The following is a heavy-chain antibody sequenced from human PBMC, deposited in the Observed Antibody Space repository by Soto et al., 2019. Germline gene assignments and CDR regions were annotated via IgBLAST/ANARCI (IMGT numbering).Heavy chain of an antibody. V-gene: IGHV3-21*01. CDR1: GFTFSSYS. D-gene: IGHD6-6*01. J-gene: IGHJ5*02. Sequence: PGGSLRLSCAASGFTFSSYSMNWVRQAPGKGLEWVSSISSSSSYIYYADSVKGRFTISRDNAKNSLYLQMNSLRAEDTAVYYCARDSSSSLGWFDPWGQGTLVTVSS. CDR3: ARDSSSSLGWFDP. CDR2: ISSSSSYI.